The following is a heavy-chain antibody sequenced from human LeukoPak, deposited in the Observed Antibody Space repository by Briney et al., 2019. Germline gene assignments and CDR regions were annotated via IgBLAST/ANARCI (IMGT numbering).Heavy chain of an antibody. CDR3: AGDDYYFAWEN. V-gene: IGHV3-30*02. Sequence: GGSLRLSCAASGFSSFSCDMLWFPQAPGKGLEWVAFMRSDGSDIFYAESLKGRFTISRDNAKNTLFPQMNSLRTEDTAGYYCAGDDYYFAWENWGQGALVTVSS. D-gene: IGHD2/OR15-2a*01. CDR2: MRSDGSDI. J-gene: IGHJ4*02. CDR1: GFSSFSCD.